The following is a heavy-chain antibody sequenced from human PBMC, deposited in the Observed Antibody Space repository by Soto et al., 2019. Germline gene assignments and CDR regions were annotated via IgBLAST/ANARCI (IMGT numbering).Heavy chain of an antibody. V-gene: IGHV3-33*01. D-gene: IGHD2-15*01. Sequence: QVQLVESGGGVVQPGRSLRLSCAASGFTFSSYGMHWVRQAPGKGLEWVAVIWYDGSNKYYADSVKGRFTISRYNSKNTLYLQMNSRRGEDRDVYYCARDGDCSGGSCYSVPVFDYWGQGTLVTVSS. J-gene: IGHJ4*02. CDR2: IWYDGSNK. CDR1: GFTFSSYG. CDR3: ARDGDCSGGSCYSVPVFDY.